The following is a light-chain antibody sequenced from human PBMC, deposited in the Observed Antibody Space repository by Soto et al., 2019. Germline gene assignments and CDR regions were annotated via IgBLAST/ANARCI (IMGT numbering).Light chain of an antibody. J-gene: IGKJ1*01. CDR1: QSVTSSY. CDR3: QQYGSSPRT. Sequence: EIVLTQSPCTLSWSPGERATPSWWASQSVTSSYLAWYQLKPGQAPRLLIYGASSRATGIPDRFSGSWYGTDFNLTISRLDTEDFAVYFCQQYGSSPRTFGQGTKVDIK. V-gene: IGKV3-20*01. CDR2: GAS.